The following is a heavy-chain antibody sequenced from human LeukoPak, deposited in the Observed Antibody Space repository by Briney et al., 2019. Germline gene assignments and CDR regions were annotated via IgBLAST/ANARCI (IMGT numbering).Heavy chain of an antibody. V-gene: IGHV3-23*01. J-gene: IGHJ5*02. Sequence: GGSLRLSCAASGFTFSSDAMSWVRQAPGKGLEWVSAISGSGGSTYYADSVKGRFTISRDNSKNTLYLQMNSLRAEERAVYYCAKDQFFRSPKGWFDPWGQGTLVTVSS. D-gene: IGHD3-3*01. CDR3: AKDQFFRSPKGWFDP. CDR1: GFTFSSDA. CDR2: ISGSGGST.